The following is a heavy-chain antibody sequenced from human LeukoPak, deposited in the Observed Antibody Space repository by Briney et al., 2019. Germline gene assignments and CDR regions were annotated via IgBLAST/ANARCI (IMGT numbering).Heavy chain of an antibody. J-gene: IGHJ6*02. Sequence: PGGSLRLSCAASGLTLSDHDMDWVRQAPGKGLEWVGRSKNKGNSYITEYAASVRGRFTISRDDSKNSLYLQMNSLKTEDTAVYYCWAKIRGVPWGGMDVGGQGTTVTVSS. CDR1: GLTLSDHD. CDR2: SKNKGNSYIT. V-gene: IGHV3-72*01. CDR3: WAKIRGVPWGGMDV. D-gene: IGHD3-10*01.